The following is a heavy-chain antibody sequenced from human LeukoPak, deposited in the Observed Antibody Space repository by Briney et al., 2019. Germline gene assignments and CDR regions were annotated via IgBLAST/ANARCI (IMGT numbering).Heavy chain of an antibody. J-gene: IGHJ4*02. CDR3: ARLNSLGYSSGWYPDY. CDR1: GGSISSSSYY. D-gene: IGHD6-19*01. Sequence: SETLSLTCTVSGGSISSSSYYWGWIRQPPGKGLEWIGSIYYSGSTYYNPSLKSRVTISVDTSKNQFSLKLSSVTAADTAVYYCARLNSLGYSSGWYPDYWGQGTLVTVSS. CDR2: IYYSGST. V-gene: IGHV4-39*01.